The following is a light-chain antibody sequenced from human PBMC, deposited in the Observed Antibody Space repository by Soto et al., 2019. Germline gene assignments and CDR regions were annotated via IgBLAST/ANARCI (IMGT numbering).Light chain of an antibody. J-gene: IGLJ2*01. CDR3: QSYDSSLSGFVV. Sequence: QSVLTQPPSVSGAPGQWVTISCTWSSSNIGAGYDVHWYQQLPGTAPKLLIYGNSNRPAGVPDRFSGSKSSTSASLAITGVQAVDEADYYCQSYDSSLSGFVVFGGGTKLTVL. CDR2: GNS. CDR1: SSNIGAGYD. V-gene: IGLV1-40*01.